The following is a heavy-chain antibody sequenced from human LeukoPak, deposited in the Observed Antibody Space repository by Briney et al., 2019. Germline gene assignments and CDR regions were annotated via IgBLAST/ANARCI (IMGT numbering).Heavy chain of an antibody. Sequence: GGSLRLSCAASGFTFSSYGMHWVRHAPGKGLEWVAFIRYDGSNKYYADSVKGRFTISRDNSKNTLYLQMNSLRAEDTGVYYCATGSGYYFDYWGQGTLVTVSS. CDR2: IRYDGSNK. CDR1: GFTFSSYG. J-gene: IGHJ4*02. D-gene: IGHD3-22*01. CDR3: ATGSGYYFDY. V-gene: IGHV3-30*02.